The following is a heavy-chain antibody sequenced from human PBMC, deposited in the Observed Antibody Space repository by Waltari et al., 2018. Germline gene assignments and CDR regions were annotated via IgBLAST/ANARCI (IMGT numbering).Heavy chain of an antibody. D-gene: IGHD2-21*01. CDR1: GFNVSEEV. CDR3: ARLGGAL. Sequence: VQLVDSGGALIQPGGSLRLSSAAAGFNVSEEVMTWVRQAPGKGLEWVSMIYKDGTPKYADSVKGRFTISRDTSENTVHLEMNSLRAEDTAVYYCARLGGALWGQGTPVTVSS. J-gene: IGHJ4*02. V-gene: IGHV3-53*01. CDR2: IYKDGTP.